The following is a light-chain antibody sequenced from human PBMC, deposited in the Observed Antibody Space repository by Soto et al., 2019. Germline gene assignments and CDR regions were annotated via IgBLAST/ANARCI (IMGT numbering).Light chain of an antibody. J-gene: IGLJ2*01. Sequence: QSVLTQPPSVSGAPGQRLTISCTGNSSNIGAGYDVHWYQQFPGTAPKLLIFSDINRPSGVPARFSASKSGSSASLAISGLQAEDEADYYCQSYDSVLSASVFGGGTKLTVL. CDR3: QSYDSVLSASV. CDR2: SDI. CDR1: SSNIGAGYD. V-gene: IGLV1-40*01.